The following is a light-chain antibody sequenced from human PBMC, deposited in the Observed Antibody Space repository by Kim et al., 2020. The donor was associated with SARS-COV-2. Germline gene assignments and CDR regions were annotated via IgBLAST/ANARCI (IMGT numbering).Light chain of an antibody. CDR1: SSDVGKSY. Sequence: GQGGTIACCGGSSDVGKSYVYWYQQLPGAAPRPLIYGNNRRPSGVPDRFSGSKSGTSASLAINGLRSEDEADYYCAAWDDTLSARVFGGGTQLTVL. J-gene: IGLJ3*02. CDR2: GNN. CDR3: AAWDDTLSARV. V-gene: IGLV1-47*02.